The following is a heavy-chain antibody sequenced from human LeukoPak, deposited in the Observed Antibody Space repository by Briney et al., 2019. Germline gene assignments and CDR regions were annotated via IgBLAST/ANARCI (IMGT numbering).Heavy chain of an antibody. Sequence: GGSLRLSCAASGFTFSSYSMNWVRQAPGKGLEWVSSISSSSSYIYYADSVKGRFTISRDNAKNSLYLQMNSLRAEDTAVYYCARPRSRNHAFDIWGQGTMVTVSS. CDR1: GFTFSSYS. J-gene: IGHJ3*02. CDR3: ARPRSRNHAFDI. CDR2: ISSSSSYI. V-gene: IGHV3-21*01.